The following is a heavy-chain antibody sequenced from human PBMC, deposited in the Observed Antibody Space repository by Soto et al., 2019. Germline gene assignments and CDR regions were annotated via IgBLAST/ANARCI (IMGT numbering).Heavy chain of an antibody. CDR2: INAGNGNT. Sequence: ASLKVSCKASGYTFTSYAMHWVRQAPGQRLEWMGWINAGNGNTKYSQKFQVRVTITRDTSASTAYMELSSLRSEDTAVYYCASSGIWSGFYYFDYWGQGTLVTVSS. CDR3: ASSGIWSGFYYFDY. V-gene: IGHV1-3*01. CDR1: GYTFTSYA. D-gene: IGHD3-3*01. J-gene: IGHJ4*02.